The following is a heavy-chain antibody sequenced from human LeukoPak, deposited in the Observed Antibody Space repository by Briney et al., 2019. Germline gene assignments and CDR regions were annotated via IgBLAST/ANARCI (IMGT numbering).Heavy chain of an antibody. CDR2: ISGDGGST. J-gene: IGHJ4*02. CDR1: GFTFDDYA. V-gene: IGHV3-43*02. Sequence: GGSLRLSCAASGFTFDDYAMHWVRQAPGKGLEWVSLISGDGGSTCYADSVKGRFTISRDNSKNSLYLQMNSLRTEDTALYYCAAQVVTPGDYWGQGTLVTVSS. D-gene: IGHD4-23*01. CDR3: AAQVVTPGDY.